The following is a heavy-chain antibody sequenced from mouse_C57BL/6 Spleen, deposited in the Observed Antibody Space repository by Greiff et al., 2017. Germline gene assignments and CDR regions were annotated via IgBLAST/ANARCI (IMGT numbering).Heavy chain of an antibody. Sequence: QVQLQQSGAELVRPGTSVKVSCKASGYAFTIYLIGGVKQRPGQGLEWIGVINPGSGGTNYNEKFKGKATLTADKSSSTAYMQLSSLTSEDSAVYFCARNYVAMDYWGQGTSVTVSS. D-gene: IGHD1-1*01. CDR2: INPGSGGT. J-gene: IGHJ4*01. V-gene: IGHV1-54*01. CDR1: GYAFTIYL. CDR3: ARNYVAMDY.